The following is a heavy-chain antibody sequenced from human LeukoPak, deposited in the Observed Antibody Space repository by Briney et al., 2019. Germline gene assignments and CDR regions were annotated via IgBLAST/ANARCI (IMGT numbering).Heavy chain of an antibody. CDR1: GFTVSSNY. CDR3: AKEYTGTFSPFPSYFDN. V-gene: IGHV3-66*01. D-gene: IGHD1-26*01. J-gene: IGHJ4*02. CDR2: IYSGGST. Sequence: GGSLRLSCAASGFTVSSNYMSWVRQAPGKGLEWVSVIYSGGSTYYADSVKGRFTISRDNSKNALYLQMNSLRAEDTAIYYCAKEYTGTFSPFPSYFDNWGQGTLVTVSS.